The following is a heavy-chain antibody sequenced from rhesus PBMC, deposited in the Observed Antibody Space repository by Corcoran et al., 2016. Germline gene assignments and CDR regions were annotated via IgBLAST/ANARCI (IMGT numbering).Heavy chain of an antibody. CDR2: IYGSSTIT. Sequence: QVQLQESGPGVVQPSETLSLTCAVSGGSIIDSYRWSWIRQPPGKGLEWIGYIYGSSTITNYNPFLKSRVTISKDTSKNQFCMKLSSGTAADTAGYYCARHPNEGIAAVVYYFDYWGQGVLVTGSS. CDR1: GGSIIDSYR. J-gene: IGHJ4*01. V-gene: IGHV4S10*01. CDR3: ARHPNEGIAAVVYYFDY. D-gene: IGHD6-31*01.